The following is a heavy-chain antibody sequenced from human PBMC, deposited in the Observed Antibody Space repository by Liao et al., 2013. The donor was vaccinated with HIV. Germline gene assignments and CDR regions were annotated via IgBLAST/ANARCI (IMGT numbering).Heavy chain of an antibody. J-gene: IGHJ3*02. Sequence: QVQLQQWGAGLLKPSETLSLTCAVYGGSFSSHYWSWIRQSPGKGLEWIGEIKHSGSTTHNPSLKSRVTMSVDTSRNQFSLKLTSVTAADTAVYYCARALYDSSGYYSDAFDIWGQGTMVTVSS. CDR3: ARALYDSSGYYSDAFDI. V-gene: IGHV4-34*02. D-gene: IGHD3-22*01. CDR2: IKHSGST. CDR1: GGSFSSHY.